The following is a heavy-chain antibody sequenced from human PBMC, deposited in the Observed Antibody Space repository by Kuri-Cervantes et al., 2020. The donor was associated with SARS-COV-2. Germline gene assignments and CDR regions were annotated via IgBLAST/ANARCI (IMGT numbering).Heavy chain of an antibody. CDR2: ISAYNGNT. J-gene: IGHJ6*02. D-gene: IGHD1-14*01. CDR3: ARDLRPTTYYYFYGMNV. Sequence: ASVKVSCKASGYTFTSYGISWVRQAPGQGLEWMGWISAYNGNTNYAQKLQGRVTMTTDTSTCTAYMELRSLRSDDTAVYYCARDLRPTTYYYFYGMNVWGQGTTVTVSS. CDR1: GYTFTSYG. V-gene: IGHV1-18*01.